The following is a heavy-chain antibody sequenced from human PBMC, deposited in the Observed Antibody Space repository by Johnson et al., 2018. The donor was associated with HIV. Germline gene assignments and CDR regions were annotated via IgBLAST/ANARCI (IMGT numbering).Heavy chain of an antibody. D-gene: IGHD2-21*01. CDR2: ISNSGSTR. CDR1: GFRGREDE. CDR3: ARTGRLFDAFDS. V-gene: IGHV3-11*01. Sequence: QVQLVESGGGLVKPGGSLRLSCAASGFRGREDERNGIREAPGKGLEWVSYISNSGSTRYYADSVKGRFTISSTPAENSLYLQMNSLRTEDTAFYCCARTGRLFDAFDSWCQWTMVTVSS. J-gene: IGHJ3*02.